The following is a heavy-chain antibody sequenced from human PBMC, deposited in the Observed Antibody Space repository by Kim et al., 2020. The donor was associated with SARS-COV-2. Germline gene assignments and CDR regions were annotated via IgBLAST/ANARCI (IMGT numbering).Heavy chain of an antibody. J-gene: IGHJ3*02. CDR3: ARWDRALDAFDI. CDR1: GGSISSGDYY. V-gene: IGHV4-30-4*01. CDR2: IYYSGST. Sequence: SETLSLTCTVSGGSISSGDYYWSWIRQPPGKGLEWIGYIYYSGSTYYNPSLKSRVTISVDTSKNQFSLKLSSVTAADTAVYYCARWDRALDAFDIWGQGTMVTVSS. D-gene: IGHD1-26*01.